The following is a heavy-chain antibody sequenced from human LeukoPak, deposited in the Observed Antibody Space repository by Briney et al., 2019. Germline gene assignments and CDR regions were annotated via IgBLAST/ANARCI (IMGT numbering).Heavy chain of an antibody. V-gene: IGHV3-11*04. CDR1: GFTFSDYY. CDR2: ISSSGSTI. CDR3: ARVGYFDSSDAFDI. D-gene: IGHD3-9*01. J-gene: IGHJ3*02. Sequence: GGSLRLSCAASGFTFSDYYMSWIRQAPGKGLEWVSYISSSGSTIYYADSVKGRFTISRDNAKNSLYLQMNSLRAEDTAVYYCARVGYFDSSDAFDIWGQGPMVTVSS.